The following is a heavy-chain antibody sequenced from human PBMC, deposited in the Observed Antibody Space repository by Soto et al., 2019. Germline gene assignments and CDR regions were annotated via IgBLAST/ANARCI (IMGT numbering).Heavy chain of an antibody. CDR2: IWYDGSNK. V-gene: IGHV3-33*01. D-gene: IGHD1-26*01. CDR1: GFTFSSYG. CDR3: ARDRPSGSYRNYYGMDV. Sequence: GGSLRLSCAASGFTFSSYGMHWVRQAPGKGLEWVAVIWYDGSNKYYADSVKGRFTISRDNSKNTLYLQMNSLRAEDTAVYYCARDRPSGSYRNYYGMDVWGQGTTVTVSS. J-gene: IGHJ6*02.